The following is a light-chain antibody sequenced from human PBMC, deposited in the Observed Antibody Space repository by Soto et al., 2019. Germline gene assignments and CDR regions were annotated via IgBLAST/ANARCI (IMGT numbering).Light chain of an antibody. J-gene: IGKJ1*01. CDR1: QSISDW. Sequence: DIQMTQSPSTLSASVGDRFTIICRASQSISDWLAWYQQKPGKAPKLLIYDISNLEIGVPSRFSGSGSGTEFTLTISGLQPDDFATYYCQQYNSYSFGQGTKVDI. V-gene: IGKV1-5*02. CDR2: DIS. CDR3: QQYNSYS.